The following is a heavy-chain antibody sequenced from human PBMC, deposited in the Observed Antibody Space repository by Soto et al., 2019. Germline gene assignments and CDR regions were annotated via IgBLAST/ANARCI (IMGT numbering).Heavy chain of an antibody. CDR3: AKDIGPANYDILSGYYTGYYYYGMDV. J-gene: IGHJ6*02. V-gene: IGHV3-21*01. Sequence: GGSLRLSCAASGFTFSSYSMNWVRQAPGKGLEWVSSISSSSSYIYYADSVKGRFTISRDNAKNTLYLQMNSLRAEDTAVYYCAKDIGPANYDILSGYYTGYYYYGMDVWGQGTTVTVSS. D-gene: IGHD3-9*01. CDR1: GFTFSSYS. CDR2: ISSSSSYI.